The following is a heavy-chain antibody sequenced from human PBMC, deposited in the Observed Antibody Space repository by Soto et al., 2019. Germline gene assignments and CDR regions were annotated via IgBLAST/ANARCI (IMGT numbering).Heavy chain of an antibody. CDR2: IYYSGST. CDR3: ARAFDILTRYYFDY. D-gene: IGHD3-9*01. CDR1: GGSTSSYY. Sequence: SETLSLTCSVSGGSTSSYYWSWIRQPPGKGLEWIGYIYYSGSTNYNPSLKSRVTISVDTSKNQFSLKLSSVTAADTAVYYCARAFDILTRYYFDYWGQGTLVTVSS. J-gene: IGHJ4*02. V-gene: IGHV4-59*08.